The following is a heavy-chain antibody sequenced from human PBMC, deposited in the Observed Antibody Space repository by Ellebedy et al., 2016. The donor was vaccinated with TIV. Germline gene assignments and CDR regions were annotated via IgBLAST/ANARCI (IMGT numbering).Heavy chain of an antibody. CDR3: ASSGDWNSDY. CDR1: GGTFSSYA. J-gene: IGHJ4*02. D-gene: IGHD3/OR15-3a*01. V-gene: IGHV1-69*13. CDR2: IIPIFGTA. Sequence: SVKVSXKASGGTFSSYAISWVRQAPGQGLEWMGGIIPIFGTANYAQKFQGRVTITADESTSTAYMELSSLRSEDTAVYYCASSGDWNSDYWGQGTLVTVSS.